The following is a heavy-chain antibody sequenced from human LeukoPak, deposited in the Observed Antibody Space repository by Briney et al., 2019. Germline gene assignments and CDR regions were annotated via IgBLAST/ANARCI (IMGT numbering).Heavy chain of an antibody. CDR3: ARDPSDDRGLDH. CDR2: TFYRSKWNY. D-gene: IGHD3-16*01. V-gene: IGHV6-1*01. J-gene: IGHJ4*02. CDR1: GDSASSNTAA. Sequence: SQTLSLTCAVSGDSASSNTAAWYWIRQSPSRGLEWLGRTFYRSKWNYEYAVSVRTRITITVDTSKNQFSLQLRSVTPEDTAVYYCARDPSDDRGLDHWGQGTLVTVSS.